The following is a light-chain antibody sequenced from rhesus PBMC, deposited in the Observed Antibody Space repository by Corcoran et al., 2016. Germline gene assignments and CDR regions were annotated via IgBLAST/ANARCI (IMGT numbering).Light chain of an antibody. Sequence: DIQMTQSPSSLSASVGDRVTITCRASQGIRDWLAWYQQTPGKAPKLLIYRASNLETGVPSRFSGSGSGTDFTLTISSLQPEDIATYYCQQHEISPFTFGPGTKLDIK. CDR1: QGIRDW. V-gene: IGKV1-69*01. CDR2: RAS. CDR3: QQHEISPFT. J-gene: IGKJ3*01.